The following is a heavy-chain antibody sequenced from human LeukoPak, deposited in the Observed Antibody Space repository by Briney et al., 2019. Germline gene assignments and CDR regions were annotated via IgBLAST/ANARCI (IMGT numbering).Heavy chain of an antibody. Sequence: SETLSLTCTVSGGSISSGSYYCSWIRQPAGKGLEWIGRIYTSGSTNYNPSLKSRVTISVDTSKNQFSLKLSSVTAADTAVYYCARGVASSSDFDYWGQGTQVTVSS. CDR1: GGSISSGSYY. V-gene: IGHV4-61*02. CDR3: ARGVASSSDFDY. CDR2: IYTSGST. J-gene: IGHJ4*02. D-gene: IGHD6-6*01.